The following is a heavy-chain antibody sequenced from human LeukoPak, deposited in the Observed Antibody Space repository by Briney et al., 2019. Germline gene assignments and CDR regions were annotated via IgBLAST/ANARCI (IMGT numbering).Heavy chain of an antibody. CDR1: GYTFISYY. Sequence: GASVKVSCKASGYTFISYYMHWVRQAPGQGLEWMGIINPSGGTTNYAQKFQGRVTMTRDTSTSTVYMELSSLRSEDTAVYYCARGGIVGTTPTEYWGQGTLVTVSS. D-gene: IGHD1-26*01. J-gene: IGHJ4*02. CDR2: INPSGGTT. CDR3: ARGGIVGTTPTEY. V-gene: IGHV1-46*01.